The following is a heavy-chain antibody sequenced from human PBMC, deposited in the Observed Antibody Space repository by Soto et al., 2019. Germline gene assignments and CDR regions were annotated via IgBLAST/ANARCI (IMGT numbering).Heavy chain of an antibody. CDR2: IYYSGST. D-gene: IGHD1-26*01. CDR1: GGSISSGGYY. V-gene: IGHV4-31*03. J-gene: IGHJ4*02. Sequence: QVQLQESGPGLVKPSQTLSLTCTVSGGSISSGGYYWSWIRQHPGKGLEWIGYIYYSGSTYYNPSLKRRVTISVDTSKNQFSLKLSSVTAADTAVYYCARDAAGGSHPDYWGQGTLVTVSS. CDR3: ARDAAGGSHPDY.